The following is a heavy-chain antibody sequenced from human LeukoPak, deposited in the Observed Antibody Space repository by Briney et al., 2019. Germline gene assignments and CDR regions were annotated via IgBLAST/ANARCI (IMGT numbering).Heavy chain of an antibody. D-gene: IGHD3/OR15-3a*01. CDR2: ISYDGSNK. V-gene: IGHV3-30-3*01. CDR3: ARDSFWMGLGQDGAVDI. J-gene: IGHJ3*02. Sequence: RTGRSLRLSCAASGFTFSSYAMHWVRQAPGKGLEWVAVISYDGSNKYYADSVKGRFTISRDSSKNTLYLQMNSLRAEDTAVYHCARDSFWMGLGQDGAVDIWGQGTMVTVSS. CDR1: GFTFSSYA.